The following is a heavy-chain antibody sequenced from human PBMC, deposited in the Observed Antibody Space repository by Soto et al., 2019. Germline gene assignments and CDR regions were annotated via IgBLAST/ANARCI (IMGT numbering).Heavy chain of an antibody. Sequence: QVQLVQSGAEVKKPGSSVKVSCKASGGTFSSYTISWVRQAPGQGLEWMGRIIPILGIANYAQKFQGRVTITAEKSANTAYMELSSLRSEETAVYYGAGGHGGIAVADYWGEGTLVTVSS. J-gene: IGHJ4*02. D-gene: IGHD6-19*01. V-gene: IGHV1-69*02. CDR2: IIPILGIA. CDR3: AGGHGGIAVADY. CDR1: GGTFSSYT.